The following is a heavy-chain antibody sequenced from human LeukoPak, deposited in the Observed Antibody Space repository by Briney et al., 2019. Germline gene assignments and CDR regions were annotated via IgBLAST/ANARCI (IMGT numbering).Heavy chain of an antibody. CDR3: ARKPDGYNPFDY. D-gene: IGHD5-24*01. CDR2: IYYSGST. J-gene: IGHJ4*02. V-gene: IGHV4-28*01. CDR1: GNSISSSNW. Sequence: SDTLSLTCGISGNSISSSNWWGWIRQPPGKGLEWIGYIYYSGSTYYNPSLKSRVTMSVDTSKNQFSLKLTSVSAVDTAVYYCARKPDGYNPFDYWGQGTLVTVSS.